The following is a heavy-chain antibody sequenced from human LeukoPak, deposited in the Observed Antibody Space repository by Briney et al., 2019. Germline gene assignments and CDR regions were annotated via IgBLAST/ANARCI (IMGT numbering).Heavy chain of an antibody. Sequence: SETLSLTCTVSGGSISSGGYYWSWIRQHPGKGLEWIGYIYYSGSTYYNPSLKCRVTISVDTSKNQFSLKLSSVTAADTAVYYCARASSGSGLSIDYWGQGTLVTVSS. D-gene: IGHD3-10*01. CDR1: GGSISSGGYY. J-gene: IGHJ4*02. CDR2: IYYSGST. CDR3: ARASSGSGLSIDY. V-gene: IGHV4-31*03.